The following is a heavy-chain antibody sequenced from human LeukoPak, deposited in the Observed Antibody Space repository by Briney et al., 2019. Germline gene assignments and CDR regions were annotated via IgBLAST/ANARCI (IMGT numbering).Heavy chain of an antibody. Sequence: SETLSLTRTVSGGSISSGDYYWSWIRQPPGKGLEWIGYIYYSGSTYYNPSLKSRVTISVDTSKNQFSLKLSSVTAADTAVYYCAREPRDSGQNDYWGQGTLVTVSS. CDR3: AREPRDSGQNDY. CDR1: GGSISSGDYY. J-gene: IGHJ4*02. D-gene: IGHD1-14*01. CDR2: IYYSGST. V-gene: IGHV4-30-4*01.